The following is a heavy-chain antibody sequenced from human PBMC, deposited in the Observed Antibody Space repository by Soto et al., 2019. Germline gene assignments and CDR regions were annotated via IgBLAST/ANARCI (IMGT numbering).Heavy chain of an antibody. CDR3: ASNSAAGEGYFYY. Sequence: QVQLQESGPGLVKPSATLSLTCTVSGGSISSYYWSWIRQPPGKGLEWIGYIYYSGSTNYNPSLKSRVTISVDTSKNQFALKLSSVTAADTAVYYCASNSAAGEGYFYYWGQGTLVTVSS. J-gene: IGHJ4*02. V-gene: IGHV4-59*01. D-gene: IGHD6-13*01. CDR1: GGSISSYY. CDR2: IYYSGST.